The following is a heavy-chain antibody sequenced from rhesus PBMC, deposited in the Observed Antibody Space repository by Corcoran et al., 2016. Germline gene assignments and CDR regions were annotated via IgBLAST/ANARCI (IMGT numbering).Heavy chain of an antibody. CDR3: ATAHSGWYFGY. J-gene: IGHJ4*01. CDR2: RDPEYGEV. D-gene: IGHD6-31*01. V-gene: IGHV1-111*01. Sequence: VPPVQVGAEGKEPGGSGKNPCKGSGSNFSDQQPTRGRTAPGKGLWWVGRRDPEYGEVDHAQKFQDRVTITRDTSTETAYMELSSLVAEDTAVYYCATAHSGWYFGYWGQGVLVTVSS. CDR1: GSNFSDQQ.